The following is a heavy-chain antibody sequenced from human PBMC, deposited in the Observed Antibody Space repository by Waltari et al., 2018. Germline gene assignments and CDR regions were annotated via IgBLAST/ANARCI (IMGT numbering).Heavy chain of an antibody. Sequence: EVQLVESGGGLVQPGGSLRLSCSASGFTFSSHAMSWVRPAPGKGLEWVSGISGSGGSTYYADSVKGRFTISRDNSKNTLYLQMNSLRAEDTAVYYCARSGGSGSYQYYYYYYMDVWGKGTTVTVSS. J-gene: IGHJ6*03. CDR1: GFTFSSHA. CDR2: ISGSGGST. CDR3: ARSGGSGSYQYYYYYYMDV. V-gene: IGHV3-23*04. D-gene: IGHD3-10*01.